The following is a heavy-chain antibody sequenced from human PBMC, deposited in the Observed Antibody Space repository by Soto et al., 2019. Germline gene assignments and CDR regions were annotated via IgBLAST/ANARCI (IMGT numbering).Heavy chain of an antibody. Sequence: SETLSLTCTVSGGSITSSSYYWGWVRQPPGKGFEWIGNMRYSGETHSDPSLQSRVTISVDTPKSQFSLSLTSMTAADTAIYFCVCSLGPPTGIVYWGQGILVTVSS. CDR2: MRYSGET. CDR3: VCSLGPPTGIVY. D-gene: IGHD4-17*01. J-gene: IGHJ4*02. CDR1: GGSITSSSYY. V-gene: IGHV4-39*01.